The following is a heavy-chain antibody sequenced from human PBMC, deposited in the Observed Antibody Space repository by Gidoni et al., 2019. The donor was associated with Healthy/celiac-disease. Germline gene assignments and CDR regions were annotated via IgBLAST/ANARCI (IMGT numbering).Heavy chain of an antibody. CDR3: ARDRADTFSYGAFDI. CDR2: ISAYNGNT. V-gene: IGHV1-18*04. J-gene: IGHJ3*02. Sequence: QVQLVQSGAEAKKPGASVKVSCKAAGYTFTSYGISWVRQAPGQGLEWMGWISAYNGNTNYAQKLQGRVTMTTDTSTSTAYMEPRSLRSDDTAVYYCARDRADTFSYGAFDIWGQGTMVTVFS. D-gene: IGHD3-16*01. CDR1: GYTFTSYG.